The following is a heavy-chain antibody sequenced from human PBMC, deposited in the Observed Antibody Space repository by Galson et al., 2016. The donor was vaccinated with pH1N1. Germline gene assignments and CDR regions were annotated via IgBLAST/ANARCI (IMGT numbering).Heavy chain of an antibody. J-gene: IGHJ4*02. V-gene: IGHV3-7*01. Sequence: SLRLSCAASGLNFNIWWMNWVCQTPGRGLEWVATIKYDGSDTDYVDSVKGRFTISRDNAKNSVYLQMNSLRVEDTALYYCASGSGSHSYWGQGTLVTVSS. D-gene: IGHD1-26*01. CDR3: ASGSGSHSY. CDR1: GLNFNIWW. CDR2: IKYDGSDT.